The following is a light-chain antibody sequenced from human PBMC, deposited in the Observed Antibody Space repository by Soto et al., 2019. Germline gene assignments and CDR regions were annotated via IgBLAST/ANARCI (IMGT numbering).Light chain of an antibody. Sequence: EIVLTQSPGTLSLSPGERATLSCRASQSVSSTYLAWYQQKPGQAPRLLISGASSRATGIPDRFSGSGSGTDFTLSISRLEPDDFAVYYCQQYGRSSTFGQGTKVEI. V-gene: IGKV3-20*01. CDR1: QSVSSTY. CDR3: QQYGRSST. J-gene: IGKJ1*01. CDR2: GAS.